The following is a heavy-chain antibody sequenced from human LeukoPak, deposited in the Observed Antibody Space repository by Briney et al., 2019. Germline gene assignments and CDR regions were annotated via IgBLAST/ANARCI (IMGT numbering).Heavy chain of an antibody. V-gene: IGHV3-48*01. J-gene: IGHJ3*01. CDR3: AKHQVPDCTTDYYGAIDA. CDR1: GFTYSSYS. D-gene: IGHD2/OR15-2a*01. CDR2: IGSNGSPT. Sequence: TGGSLRLSCEASGFTYSSYSMTWVRQAPGKRLEWISYIGSNGSPTHYADSVKGRFTISRDNAKNSLYLQMNSLTVEDTAVYYCAKHQVPDCTTDYYGAIDAWGQGTLVTVSS.